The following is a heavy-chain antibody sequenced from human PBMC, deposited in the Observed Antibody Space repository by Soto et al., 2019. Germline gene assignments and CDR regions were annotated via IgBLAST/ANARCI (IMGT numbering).Heavy chain of an antibody. Sequence: QVQLVQSGAEVKKPGSSVKVSCKASGGTFSSYTISWVRQAPGQGLEWMGRIIPILGIANYAQKFQGRVTITADKSPITAYMELSSLRSEDTAVYYCARDQEGAGTASGYWVQGTLVTVSS. CDR3: ARDQEGAGTASGY. J-gene: IGHJ4*02. V-gene: IGHV1-69*08. CDR2: IIPILGIA. D-gene: IGHD6-19*01. CDR1: GGTFSSYT.